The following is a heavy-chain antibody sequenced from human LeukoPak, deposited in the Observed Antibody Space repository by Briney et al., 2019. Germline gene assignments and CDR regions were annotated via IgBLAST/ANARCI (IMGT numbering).Heavy chain of an antibody. CDR3: ARFRAVAGTFDY. J-gene: IGHJ4*02. Sequence: SGGSLRLSCAASGFTFSSYAMHWVRQAPGKGLEWVAVISYDGSNKYYADSVKGRFTISRDNSKNTLYLQMNSLRAEDTAVYYCARFRAVAGTFDYWGQGTLVTVSS. CDR1: GFTFSSYA. V-gene: IGHV3-30-3*01. CDR2: ISYDGSNK. D-gene: IGHD6-19*01.